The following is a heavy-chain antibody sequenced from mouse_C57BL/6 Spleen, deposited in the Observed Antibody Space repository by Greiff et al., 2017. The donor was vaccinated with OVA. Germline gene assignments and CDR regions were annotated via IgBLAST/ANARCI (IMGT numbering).Heavy chain of an antibody. Sequence: QVQLQQSGAELVKPGASVKISCKASGYAFSSYWMNWVKQRPGKGLEWIGQIYPGDGDTNYNGKFKGKATLTADKSSSTAYMQLSSLTSEDSAVYFCARSGYYYGRDAMDYWGQGTSVTVSS. CDR3: ARSGYYYGRDAMDY. CDR1: GYAFSSYW. V-gene: IGHV1-80*01. CDR2: IYPGDGDT. D-gene: IGHD1-1*01. J-gene: IGHJ4*01.